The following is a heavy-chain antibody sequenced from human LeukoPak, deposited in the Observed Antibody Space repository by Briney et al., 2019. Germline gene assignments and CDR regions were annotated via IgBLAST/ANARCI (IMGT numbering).Heavy chain of an antibody. Sequence: GGSLRLSCAASGFTFSSYSMNWVRQAPGKGLEWVSSISSSSSYIYYADSLKGRFTISRDNAKNSLYLQMNSQRAEDTAVYYCARAKYYGSGSYSALMDVWGKGTTVTVSS. CDR2: ISSSSSYI. J-gene: IGHJ6*03. V-gene: IGHV3-21*01. CDR1: GFTFSSYS. D-gene: IGHD3-10*01. CDR3: ARAKYYGSGSYSALMDV.